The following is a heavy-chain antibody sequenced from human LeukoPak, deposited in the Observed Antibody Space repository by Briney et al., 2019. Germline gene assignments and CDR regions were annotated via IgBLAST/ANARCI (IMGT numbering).Heavy chain of an antibody. CDR2: IYHSGSA. CDR3: ARGGYSGYDPFDY. D-gene: IGHD5-12*01. J-gene: IGHJ4*02. Sequence: SETLSLTCAVSGGSISSGGYSWSWIRQPPGKGLEWIGYIYHSGSAYYNPSFKSRVTISIDTSKKQFSLKLSSVTAADTAVYYCARGGYSGYDPFDYWGQGTLVTVSS. CDR1: GGSISSGGYS. V-gene: IGHV4-30-2*01.